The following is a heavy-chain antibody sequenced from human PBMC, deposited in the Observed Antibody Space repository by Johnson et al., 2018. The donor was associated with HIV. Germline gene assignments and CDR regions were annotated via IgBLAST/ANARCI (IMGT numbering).Heavy chain of an antibody. Sequence: VQLVESGGGVVQPGRSLRLSCAASGFTFSSYGMHWVRQAPGKGLGWVAVISYDGSNKYDADYVKGRFTISRDNSENTLYLQMSSLRVEDAAVYCCAKDGERLLRPPGDAFDIRGQGTMVTVSS. J-gene: IGHJ3*02. V-gene: IGHV3-30*18. CDR3: AKDGERLLRPPGDAFDI. CDR2: ISYDGSNK. CDR1: GFTFSSYG. D-gene: IGHD2-21*01.